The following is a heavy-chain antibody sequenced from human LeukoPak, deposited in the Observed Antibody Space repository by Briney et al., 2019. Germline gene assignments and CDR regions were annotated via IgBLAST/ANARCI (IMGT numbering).Heavy chain of an antibody. D-gene: IGHD3-10*01. CDR2: IYYSGAT. V-gene: IGHV4-31*03. Sequence: PSETLSLTFTVSGDSFNSAGYYWSWIRHHPGKGLEWIGYIYYSGATYYNPSLKSRLSISVDTSKNQFSLKLSSVTAADTAVYYCARDQDHGSGSEDYWGQGTLVTVSS. J-gene: IGHJ4*02. CDR3: ARDQDHGSGSEDY. CDR1: GDSFNSAGYY.